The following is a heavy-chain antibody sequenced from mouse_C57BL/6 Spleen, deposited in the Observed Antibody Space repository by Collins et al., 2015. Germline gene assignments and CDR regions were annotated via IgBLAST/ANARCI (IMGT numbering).Heavy chain of an antibody. D-gene: IGHD1-1*01. CDR2: LYPGTGNT. CDR1: GYILTNYG. V-gene: IGHV1-81*01. CDR3: ARRRGSYYGSEEPWFAY. Sequence: QVQLQQSGAELARPGASVKLSCKASGYILTNYGISWVKQRTGQGLEWIGELYPGTGNTYYNEKFKGKATLTADKSSSTVHMELRSLTSEDSAVYFCARRRGSYYGSEEPWFAYWGQGTLVTVSA. J-gene: IGHJ3*01.